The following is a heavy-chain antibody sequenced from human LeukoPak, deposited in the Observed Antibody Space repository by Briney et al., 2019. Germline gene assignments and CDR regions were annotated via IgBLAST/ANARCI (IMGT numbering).Heavy chain of an antibody. CDR2: ISSSSSYI. CDR1: GFTFNNYG. Sequence: GGSLRLSCAASGFTFNNYGMNWVRQAPGKGLEWVSSISSSSSYIYYADSVKGRFTISRDNAKNSLYLQMNSLRAEDTAVYYCARAHYDFNFDYWGQGTLVTVSS. V-gene: IGHV3-21*01. D-gene: IGHD3-3*01. J-gene: IGHJ4*02. CDR3: ARAHYDFNFDY.